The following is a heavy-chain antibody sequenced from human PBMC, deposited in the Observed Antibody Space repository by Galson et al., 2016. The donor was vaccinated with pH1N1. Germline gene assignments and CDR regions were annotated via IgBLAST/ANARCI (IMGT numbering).Heavy chain of an antibody. D-gene: IGHD2-21*01. V-gene: IGHV4-39*07. Sequence: SKTLSLTCTVSGGSISSGDSYWSWIRQPPGKGLEWIGSVYHGGGTYFNPSLRSRVTISLDTSKNHFSLKLSSVTAADTSIYYCAKSGEIVSIPVPILWFDPWGQGTLVIVSS. CDR2: VYHGGGT. CDR1: GGSISSGDSY. J-gene: IGHJ5*02. CDR3: AKSGEIVSIPVPILWFDP.